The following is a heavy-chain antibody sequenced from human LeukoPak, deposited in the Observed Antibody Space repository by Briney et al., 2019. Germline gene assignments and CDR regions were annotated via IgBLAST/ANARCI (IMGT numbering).Heavy chain of an antibody. V-gene: IGHV1-18*01. CDR2: ISAYNGNT. CDR1: GYTFTSYG. D-gene: IGHD3-10*01. J-gene: IGHJ5*02. CDR3: ARDPTMVRGVIITYWFDP. Sequence: ASVKVSCKASGYTFTSYGISWVRQAPGQGLEWMGWISAYNGNTNYAQKLQGRVTMTRDTSISTAYMELSRLRSDDTAVYYCARDPTMVRGVIITYWFDPWGQGTLVTVSS.